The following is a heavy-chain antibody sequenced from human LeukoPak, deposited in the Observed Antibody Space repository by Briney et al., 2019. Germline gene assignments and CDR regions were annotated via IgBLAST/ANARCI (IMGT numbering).Heavy chain of an antibody. CDR3: AREGFSSSWPEYLQH. Sequence: SETLSLTCTVSGGSISSSSYYWGWIRQPPGKGLEWIGSIYYSGSTYYNPSLKSRVTISVDTSKNQFSLKLSSVTAADTAVYYCAREGFSSSWPEYLQHWGQGTLVTVSS. J-gene: IGHJ1*01. CDR1: GGSISSSSYY. D-gene: IGHD6-13*01. CDR2: IYYSGST. V-gene: IGHV4-39*07.